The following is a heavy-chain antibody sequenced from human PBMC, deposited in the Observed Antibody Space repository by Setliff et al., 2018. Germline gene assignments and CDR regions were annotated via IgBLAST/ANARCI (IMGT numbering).Heavy chain of an antibody. Sequence: KTSETLSLTCTVSGYSISSGYYWGWIRQPPGKGLEWIGSIYHSGSTNYNPSLKSRVTISVDTSKNQFSLKLSSVTAADTAVYYCAREQRSALFDYWGQGTLVTVSS. J-gene: IGHJ4*02. D-gene: IGHD1-1*01. CDR3: AREQRSALFDY. CDR2: IYHSGST. V-gene: IGHV4-38-2*02. CDR1: GYSISSGYY.